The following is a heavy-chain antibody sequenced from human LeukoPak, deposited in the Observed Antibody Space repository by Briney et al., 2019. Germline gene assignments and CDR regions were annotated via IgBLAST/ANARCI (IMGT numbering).Heavy chain of an antibody. V-gene: IGHV3-23*01. Sequence: GGSLRLSCAASGFTFSNAWMSWVRQAPGKGLEWVSAISGSGGSTYYADSVKGRFTISRDNSKNTLYLQMNSLRAEDTAVYYCAKADALWFGELYYYGMDVWGQGTTVTVSS. D-gene: IGHD3-10*01. CDR2: ISGSGGST. CDR1: GFTFSNAW. J-gene: IGHJ6*02. CDR3: AKADALWFGELYYYGMDV.